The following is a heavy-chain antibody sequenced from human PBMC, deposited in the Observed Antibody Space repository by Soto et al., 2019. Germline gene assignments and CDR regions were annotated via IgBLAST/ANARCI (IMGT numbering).Heavy chain of an antibody. V-gene: IGHV3-74*01. J-gene: IGHJ4*02. CDR2: INNDGSGT. CDR1: GFTFTNCW. Sequence: EVQVVESGGGSVRPGGSLRLSCAVSGFTFTNCWMHWVRQAPGKGLVWVSRINNDGSGTSYADSVKGRFTISRDNVKNTLYLQMDSLRAEDTGVYFCGSVFEYWGQGTPVTVSS. CDR3: GSVFEY.